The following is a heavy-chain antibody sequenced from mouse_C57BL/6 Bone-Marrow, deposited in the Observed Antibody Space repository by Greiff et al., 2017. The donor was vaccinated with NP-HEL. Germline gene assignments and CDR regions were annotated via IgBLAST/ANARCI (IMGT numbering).Heavy chain of an antibody. Sequence: QVQLQQSGAELARPGASVKLSCKASGYTFTSYGISWVKQRTGQGLEWIGEIYPRSGNTYYNEKFKGKATLTADKSSSTAYMELRSLTSEDSAVYFCARGWDYDGAGFAYWGQGTLVTVSA. V-gene: IGHV1-81*01. CDR2: IYPRSGNT. CDR3: ARGWDYDGAGFAY. CDR1: GYTFTSYG. D-gene: IGHD2-4*01. J-gene: IGHJ3*01.